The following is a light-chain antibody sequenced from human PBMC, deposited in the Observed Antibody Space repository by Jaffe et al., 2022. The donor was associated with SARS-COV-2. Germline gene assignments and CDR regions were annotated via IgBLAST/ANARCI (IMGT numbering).Light chain of an antibody. J-gene: IGKJ2*01. CDR2: VAS. CDR3: QQRSNWPMHT. CDR1: QSVSSY. V-gene: IGKV3-11*01. Sequence: EIVLTQSPATLSLSPGERATLSCRASQSVSSYLAWYQQKPGQAPRLLIYVASNRATGIPARFSGSGSGTDFTLTISSLEPEDFAVYYCQQRSNWPMHTFGQGTKLEIK.